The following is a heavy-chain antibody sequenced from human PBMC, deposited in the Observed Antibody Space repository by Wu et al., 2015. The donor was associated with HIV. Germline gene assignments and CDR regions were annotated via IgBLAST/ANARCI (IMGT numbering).Heavy chain of an antibody. J-gene: IGHJ5*02. D-gene: IGHD3-10*01. CDR2: ISAYNGNT. V-gene: IGHV1-18*01. Sequence: QVQLVQSGTEVKKPGASVKVSCKTSGYTFTTYGITWVRQAPGQGLEWMGWISAYNGNTNYAQKLQGRVTMTTDTSTSTAYMELRSLRSDDTAVYYCAREVRGFLDWFDPGAREPWSPSPQ. CDR1: GYTFTTYG. CDR3: AREVRGFLDWFDP.